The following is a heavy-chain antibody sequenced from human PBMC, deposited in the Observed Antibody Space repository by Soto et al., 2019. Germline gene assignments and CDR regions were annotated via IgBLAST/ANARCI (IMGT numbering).Heavy chain of an antibody. CDR1: GGSISSSNW. CDR3: ARSNGELLYSRYFDY. CDR2: IYHSGST. J-gene: IGHJ4*02. D-gene: IGHD3-10*01. Sequence: QVQLQESGPGLVKPSGTLSLTCAVSGGSISSSNWWSWVRQPPGKGLEWIGEIYHSGSTNYNPSLKSRVTISVDKSKSQFSLKLSSVTAADTAVYYCARSNGELLYSRYFDYWGQGTLVTVSS. V-gene: IGHV4-4*02.